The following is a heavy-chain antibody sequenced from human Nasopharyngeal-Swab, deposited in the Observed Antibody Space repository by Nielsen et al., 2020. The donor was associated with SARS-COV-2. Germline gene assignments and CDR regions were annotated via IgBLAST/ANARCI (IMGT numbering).Heavy chain of an antibody. CDR1: GFTFSNYP. CDR3: ARDPANGCIDGVCTWGYFDY. V-gene: IGHV3-30*04. D-gene: IGHD2-8*01. Sequence: GESLKISCAASGFTFSNYPIHWVRQAPGKGLEWVAVISYDGTNKYYADSVKGRFTISRDNYKNTLHLQTNSLTTEDSAVYYCARDPANGCIDGVCTWGYFDYWGQGALVTVSS. J-gene: IGHJ4*02. CDR2: ISYDGTNK.